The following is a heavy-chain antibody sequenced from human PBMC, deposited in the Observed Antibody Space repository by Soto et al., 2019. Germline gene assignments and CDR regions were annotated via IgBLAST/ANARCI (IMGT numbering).Heavy chain of an antibody. CDR2: ISGSGGST. CDR1: GFTVSSNY. J-gene: IGHJ4*02. V-gene: IGHV3-23*01. D-gene: IGHD3-9*01. Sequence: PGGSLRLSCAASGFTVSSNYMSWVRQAPGKGLEWVSVISGSGGSTYYADSVKGRFTISRDNSKNTLYLQMNSLRAEDTAVYYCAKGLGYFDWLLPFDYWGQGTLVTVSS. CDR3: AKGLGYFDWLLPFDY.